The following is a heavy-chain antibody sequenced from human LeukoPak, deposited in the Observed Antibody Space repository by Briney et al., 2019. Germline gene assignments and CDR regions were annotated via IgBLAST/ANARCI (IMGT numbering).Heavy chain of an antibody. V-gene: IGHV3-7*01. CDR3: ARGAGVFDY. J-gene: IGHJ4*02. CDR1: GFTFSDNW. Sequence: GGSPRLACEASGFTFSDNWITWVRQAPGKGLEWVANMKQDGREKWYVDSVKGRFTISRDNAKNSLYLQMNSLRAEDTAVYYCARGAGVFDYWGQGTLVTVSS. D-gene: IGHD3-10*01. CDR2: MKQDGREK.